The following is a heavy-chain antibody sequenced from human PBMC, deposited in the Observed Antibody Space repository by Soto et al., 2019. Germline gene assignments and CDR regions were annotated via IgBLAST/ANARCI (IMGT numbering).Heavy chain of an antibody. CDR3: AKGGPGASSGLFES. D-gene: IGHD3-10*01. V-gene: IGHV3-53*01. J-gene: IGHJ4*02. CDR1: GFIVTSNY. CDR2: IYSDGTT. Sequence: GGSLRLSCAASGFIVTSNYMSWVRQAPGKGLEWVSVIYSDGTTNYAESVKGRFTISRDNSKNTVFLQMSSLRAEDTAVYYCAKGGPGASSGLFESWGQGTLVTVSS.